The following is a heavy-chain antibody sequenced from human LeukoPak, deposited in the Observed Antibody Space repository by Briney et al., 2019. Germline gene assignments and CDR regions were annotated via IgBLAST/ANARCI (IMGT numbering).Heavy chain of an antibody. CDR1: GFTFTSYW. D-gene: IGHD2-15*01. J-gene: IGHJ4*02. V-gene: IGHV3-74*01. CDR2: TNTDGSST. CDR3: ARGGGSLSL. Sequence: GGSLRLSCAASGFTFTSYWVNWVRQAPGKGLVCVSRTNTDGSSTTYADSVKGRFTVSRDNAKNTLYLQMNSLRAEDTAVYYCARGGGSLSLWGQGSLVTVSS.